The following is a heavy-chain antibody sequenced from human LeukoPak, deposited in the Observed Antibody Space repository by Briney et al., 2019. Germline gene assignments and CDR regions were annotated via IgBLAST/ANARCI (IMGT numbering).Heavy chain of an antibody. CDR3: ARGNTMVRGVGDAFDI. V-gene: IGHV1-8*01. J-gene: IGHJ3*02. CDR1: GYTSTSYD. D-gene: IGHD3-10*01. CDR2: MNPNSGNT. Sequence: PRASVKVSCKASGYTSTSYDINWVRQATGQGFEWMGWMNPNSGNTGYAQKFQGRVTMTRNTSISTAYMELSSLRSEDTAVYYCARGNTMVRGVGDAFDIWGQGTMVTVSS.